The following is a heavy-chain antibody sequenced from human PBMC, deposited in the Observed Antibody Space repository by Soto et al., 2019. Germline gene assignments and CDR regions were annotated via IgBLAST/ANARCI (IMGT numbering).Heavy chain of an antibody. V-gene: IGHV3-23*01. J-gene: IGHJ5*02. D-gene: IGHD3-10*01. Sequence: EVQLLESGGGLVQPGGSLRLSCAASGFTFSSYAMSWVRQAPGKGLEWVSAISGSGGSTYYADSVKGRFTISRDNSKNTLYLQMNSLRAEDTAVYYCAKALKLLWFGELLGWFDPWGQGTLVTVSS. CDR2: ISGSGGST. CDR1: GFTFSSYA. CDR3: AKALKLLWFGELLGWFDP.